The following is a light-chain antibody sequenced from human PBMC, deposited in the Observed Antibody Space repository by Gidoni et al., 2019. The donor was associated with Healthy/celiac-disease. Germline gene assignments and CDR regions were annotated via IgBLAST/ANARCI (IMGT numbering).Light chain of an antibody. J-gene: IGKJ4*01. CDR2: LGS. Sequence: DMVMTQSPLSLPVTPGEPASISCRSSQSLLHSNGYNFLGWYLQKPGQSPQLRLYLGSNRASGVPDRFRGSGSGTDFTLKISIVEAEDVVFYYCMQALQTRLTFGGGTKVEIK. CDR3: MQALQTRLT. V-gene: IGKV2-28*01. CDR1: QSLLHSNGYNF.